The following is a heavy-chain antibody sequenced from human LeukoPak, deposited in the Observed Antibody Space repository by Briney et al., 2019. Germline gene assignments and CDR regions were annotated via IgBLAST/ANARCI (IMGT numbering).Heavy chain of an antibody. Sequence: GGSLRLSCAASGFTFSSYSMNWVRQAPGKGLEWVSYISSSSSTIYYADSVKGRFTISRDNAKNSLYLQMNSLRADDTAVYYCARCAGTPQYYYYYYMDVWGKGTTVTVSS. CDR1: GFTFSSYS. J-gene: IGHJ6*03. CDR3: ARCAGTPQYYYYYYMDV. D-gene: IGHD1/OR15-1a*01. CDR2: ISSSSSTI. V-gene: IGHV3-48*04.